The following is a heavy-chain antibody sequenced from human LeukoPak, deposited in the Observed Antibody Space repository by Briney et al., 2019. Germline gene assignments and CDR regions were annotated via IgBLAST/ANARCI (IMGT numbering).Heavy chain of an antibody. V-gene: IGHV3-74*01. J-gene: IGHJ4*02. CDR1: GFTFSSYW. D-gene: IGHD6-6*01. Sequence: GGSLRLSCAASGFTFSSYWMHWVRQAPGKGLVWVSRINSDGSSTSYVDSVKGRFTISRDNAKNTLYLQMNSLRAEDTAVYYCARDSGVAARPTLSFDYWGQGTLVTVSS. CDR2: INSDGSST. CDR3: ARDSGVAARPTLSFDY.